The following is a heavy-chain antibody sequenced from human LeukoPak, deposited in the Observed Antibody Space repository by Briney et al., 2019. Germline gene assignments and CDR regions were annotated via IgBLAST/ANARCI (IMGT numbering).Heavy chain of an antibody. Sequence: SETLSLTCTVSGGSISSYYWSWIRQPPGKGLEWIGYIYYSGSTNYNPSLKSRVTISVDTSKNQFSLKLSSVTAADTAVYYCARHGFDGDLVFAYWGQGTLVTVSS. V-gene: IGHV4-59*08. CDR1: GGSISSYY. CDR2: IYYSGST. D-gene: IGHD4-17*01. CDR3: ARHGFDGDLVFAY. J-gene: IGHJ4*02.